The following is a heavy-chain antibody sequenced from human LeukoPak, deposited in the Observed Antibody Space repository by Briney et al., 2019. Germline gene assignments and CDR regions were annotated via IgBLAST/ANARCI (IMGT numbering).Heavy chain of an antibody. J-gene: IGHJ4*02. CDR1: GYTFASYY. Sequence: GASVKVSCKASGYTFASYYMHWVRQAPGQGLEWMGIINPSGGSTSYAQKFQGRVTMTRDTSTSTVYMELSSLRSEDTAVYYCARNPIRIYDSRNKNKYYFDYWGQGTLVTVSS. D-gene: IGHD3-22*01. CDR2: INPSGGST. CDR3: ARNPIRIYDSRNKNKYYFDY. V-gene: IGHV1-46*01.